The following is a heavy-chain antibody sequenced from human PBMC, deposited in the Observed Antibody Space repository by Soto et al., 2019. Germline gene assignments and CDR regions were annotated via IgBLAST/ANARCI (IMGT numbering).Heavy chain of an antibody. D-gene: IGHD2-2*01. Sequence: VGSLRLSCAASGFTFSSYGMHWVRQAPGKGLEWVAVIWYDGSNKYYADSVKGRFTISRDNSKNTLYLQMNSLRAEDTAVYYCARDQYCSSTSCLPYGMDVRGQGTTVTVS. CDR1: GFTFSSYG. CDR3: ARDQYCSSTSCLPYGMDV. V-gene: IGHV3-33*01. CDR2: IWYDGSNK. J-gene: IGHJ6*02.